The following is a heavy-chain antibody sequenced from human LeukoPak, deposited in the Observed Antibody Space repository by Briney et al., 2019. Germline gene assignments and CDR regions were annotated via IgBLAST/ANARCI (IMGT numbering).Heavy chain of an antibody. D-gene: IGHD3-3*01. J-gene: IGHJ5*02. CDR2: INHSGST. Sequence: PSETLSLTCAVYGGSFSGYYWSWIRQPPGKGLEWIGEINHSGSTNCNPSLKSRVTISVDTSKNQFSLKLNSVTAADTAVYYCARGGRTFWSAYYKSWFDPWGQGTLVTVSS. V-gene: IGHV4-34*01. CDR3: ARGGRTFWSAYYKSWFDP. CDR1: GGSFSGYY.